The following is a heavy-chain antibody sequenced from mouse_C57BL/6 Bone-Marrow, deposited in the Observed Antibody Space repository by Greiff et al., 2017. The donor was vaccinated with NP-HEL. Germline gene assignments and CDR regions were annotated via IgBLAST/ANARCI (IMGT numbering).Heavy chain of an antibody. D-gene: IGHD2-13*01. Sequence: VKLQQPGAELVRPGSSVKLSCKASGYTFTSYWMHWVKQRPIQGLEWIGNIDPSDSETHYNQKFKDKATLTVDKSSSTAYMQLSSLTSEDSAVYYCARLGTRGVYWGQGTTLTVSS. CDR3: ARLGTRGVY. J-gene: IGHJ2*01. CDR1: GYTFTSYW. V-gene: IGHV1-52*01. CDR2: IDPSDSET.